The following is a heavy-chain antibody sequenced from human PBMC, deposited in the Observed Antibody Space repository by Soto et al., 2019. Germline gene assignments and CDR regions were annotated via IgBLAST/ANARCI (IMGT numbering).Heavy chain of an antibody. CDR3: ARYRYPHYSTHV. CDR1: GGSISSYY. Sequence: SETLSLTCTVSGGSISSYYWSWIRQPPGKGLEWIGYIYFSGSTTYSPSLKSRVTISVDTSKNQFSLKLSSVTAADTAVYYCARYRYPHYSTHVPGQRTTVLGSS. V-gene: IGHV4-59*08. J-gene: IGHJ6*03. CDR2: IYFSGST. D-gene: IGHD1-26*01.